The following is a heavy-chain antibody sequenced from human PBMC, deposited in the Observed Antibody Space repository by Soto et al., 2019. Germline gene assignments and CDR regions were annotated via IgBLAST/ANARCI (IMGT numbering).Heavy chain of an antibody. CDR2: ISAYNGNT. D-gene: IGHD6-13*01. Sequence: ASVKVSCKASGYTFTSYGISWVRQAPGQGLEWMGWISAYNGNTNYAQKLQGRVTMTTDTSTSTAYMELRSLRSDDTAMYYCARDERAAAGSGVDYWGQGTLVTVSS. CDR1: GYTFTSYG. CDR3: ARDERAAAGSGVDY. V-gene: IGHV1-18*01. J-gene: IGHJ4*02.